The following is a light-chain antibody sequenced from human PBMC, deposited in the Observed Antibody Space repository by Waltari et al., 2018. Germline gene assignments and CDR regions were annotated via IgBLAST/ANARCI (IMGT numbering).Light chain of an antibody. CDR3: QQYDSLPVT. J-gene: IGKJ4*01. V-gene: IGKV1-5*03. CDR2: KAS. Sequence: TCRASNFVKNNSAWYQKKPRHPPKCVIHKASRLESGVPSRFSGSGFGTEFTLTVSSLQPGDFATYYCQQYDSLPVTFGGGTKVEIK. CDR1: NFVKNN.